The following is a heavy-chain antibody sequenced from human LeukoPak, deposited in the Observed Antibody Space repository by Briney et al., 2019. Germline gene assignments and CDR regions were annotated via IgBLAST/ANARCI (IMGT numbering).Heavy chain of an antibody. CDR2: IFYDGSDK. D-gene: IGHD6-19*01. Sequence: GGSLRLSCAASGFTFSSYGMHWVRQAPGKGLEWVAFIFYDGSDKYYADSVKGRFTISRDNSKNTLFLQMNSLRAEDTAVYYCAKRFADSSGWFYFDYWGQGTLVTVSS. CDR3: AKRFADSSGWFYFDY. J-gene: IGHJ4*02. V-gene: IGHV3-30*02. CDR1: GFTFSSYG.